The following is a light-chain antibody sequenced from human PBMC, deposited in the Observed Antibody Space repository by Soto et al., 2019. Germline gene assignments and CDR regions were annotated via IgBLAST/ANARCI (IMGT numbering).Light chain of an antibody. V-gene: IGKV3-20*01. CDR3: QQYGGAPRT. Sequence: EIVLTQSPGTLSLSPGERATLSCRASQSVSRNYLAWYQQKPGQAPRLLIYAASSRISGIPDRFSGSGSGTDFTLTISRLEPEDFAVYHCQQYGGAPRTFGQGTKVEIK. CDR1: QSVSRNY. J-gene: IGKJ1*01. CDR2: AAS.